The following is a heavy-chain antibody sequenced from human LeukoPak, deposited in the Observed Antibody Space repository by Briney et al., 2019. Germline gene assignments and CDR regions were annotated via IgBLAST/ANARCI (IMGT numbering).Heavy chain of an antibody. J-gene: IGHJ3*02. CDR2: IIPIFGTA. CDR3: AREGQGSAFDI. Sequence: ASVKVSCKASGYTFTAYYIHWVRQAPGQGLEWMGGIIPIFGTANYAQKFQGRVTITTDESTSTAYMELSSLRSEDTAVYYYAREGQGSAFDIWGQGTMVTVSS. V-gene: IGHV1-69*05. CDR1: GYTFTAYY. D-gene: IGHD3-10*01.